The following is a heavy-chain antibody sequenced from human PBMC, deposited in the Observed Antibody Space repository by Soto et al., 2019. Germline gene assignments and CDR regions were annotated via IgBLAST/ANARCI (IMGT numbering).Heavy chain of an antibody. D-gene: IGHD5-12*01. J-gene: IGHJ4*02. Sequence: SVKVSCKASGFTFTSSAAQWVRQARGQRLEWIGWIVVGSGNTNYAQKFQERVTITRDMSTSTAYMELSSLRSEDTAVYYCAADRGDGYNSGDYWGQGTLVTVSS. CDR3: AADRGDGYNSGDY. CDR2: IVVGSGNT. CDR1: GFTFTSSA. V-gene: IGHV1-58*01.